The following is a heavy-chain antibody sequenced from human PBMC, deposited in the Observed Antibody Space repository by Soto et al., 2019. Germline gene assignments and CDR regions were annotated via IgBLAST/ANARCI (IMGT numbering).Heavy chain of an antibody. Sequence: QVQLQESGPGLVKPSGTLSLTCAVSGGSFTSNNWWTWVRQPPGQGLEWIGEIYGTGSTNYNPSLKSRVTISLDKSENQCSLKVTSLTAADTAVYYCASRDPGTSVDYWGQGTLVTVSS. CDR3: ASRDPGTSVDY. J-gene: IGHJ4*02. CDR2: IYGTGST. CDR1: GGSFTSNNW. D-gene: IGHD1-7*01. V-gene: IGHV4-4*02.